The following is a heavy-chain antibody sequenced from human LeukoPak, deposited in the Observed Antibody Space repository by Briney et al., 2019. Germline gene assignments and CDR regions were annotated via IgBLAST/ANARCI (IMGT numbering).Heavy chain of an antibody. CDR2: INHSGST. J-gene: IGHJ5*02. Sequence: SETLSLTCAVYGGSFSGYYWSWIRHPPGKGLEWIGEINHSGSTNYNPSLKSRVTISVDTSNNQFSLKLSPVTTADTAVYYCARGPPMIGVYSGLYNWFDPWGQGTLVTVSS. CDR1: GGSFSGYY. D-gene: IGHD3-22*01. V-gene: IGHV4-34*01. CDR3: ARGPPMIGVYSGLYNWFDP.